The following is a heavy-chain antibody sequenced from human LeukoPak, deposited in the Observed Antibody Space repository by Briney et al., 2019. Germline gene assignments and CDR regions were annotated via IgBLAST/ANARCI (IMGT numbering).Heavy chain of an antibody. CDR3: ASRAVGY. CDR1: GFTFSSYG. D-gene: IGHD6-19*01. V-gene: IGHV3-33*01. CDR2: IWYDGSNK. J-gene: IGHJ4*02. Sequence: GRSLRLSCAASGFTFSSYGMHWVRQAPGKGLEWVAVIWYDGSNKYYADSVKGRFTISRDNPKDTLYLQMNSLRAEDTAVYYCASRAVGYWGQGTLVTVSS.